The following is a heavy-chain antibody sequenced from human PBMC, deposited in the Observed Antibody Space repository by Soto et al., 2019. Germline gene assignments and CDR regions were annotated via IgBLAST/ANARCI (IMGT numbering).Heavy chain of an antibody. J-gene: IGHJ4*02. CDR1: GGSISSYY. CDR2: IYYSVST. Sequence: SLTCTASGGSISSYYWSWIRQPPGKGLEWIGYIYYSVSTNYNPSLKSRVTISVDTSKNQFSLKLSSVTAADTAVYYCARGTSPDYWGQGTLVTVSS. D-gene: IGHD1-7*01. V-gene: IGHV4-59*01. CDR3: ARGTSPDY.